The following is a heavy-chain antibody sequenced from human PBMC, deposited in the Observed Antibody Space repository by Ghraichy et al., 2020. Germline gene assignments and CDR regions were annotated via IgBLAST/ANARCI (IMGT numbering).Heavy chain of an antibody. J-gene: IGHJ4*02. D-gene: IGHD1-26*01. CDR2: ISGSGGST. CDR1: GFTFSSNA. Sequence: GESLNISCAASGFTFSSNAMNWVRQAPGKGLEWVSAISGSGGSTYYADSVKGRFTISRDNSKNTLYLQMNSLRAEDTAVYYCAKDRGSYRTFDYWGQGTLVTVSS. CDR3: AKDRGSYRTFDY. V-gene: IGHV3-23*01.